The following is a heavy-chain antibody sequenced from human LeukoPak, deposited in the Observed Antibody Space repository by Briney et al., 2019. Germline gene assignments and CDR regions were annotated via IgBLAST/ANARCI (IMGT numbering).Heavy chain of an antibody. D-gene: IGHD3-16*01. CDR3: AKTPYDYVWGSYELDY. Sequence: GGSLRLSCAASGFTFSSYAMSWVRQAPGKGLEWVSAISGSGGSTYYADPVKGRFTISRDNSKNTLYLQMNSLRAEDTAVYYCAKTPYDYVWGSYELDYWGQGTLVTVSS. CDR2: ISGSGGST. V-gene: IGHV3-23*01. J-gene: IGHJ4*02. CDR1: GFTFSSYA.